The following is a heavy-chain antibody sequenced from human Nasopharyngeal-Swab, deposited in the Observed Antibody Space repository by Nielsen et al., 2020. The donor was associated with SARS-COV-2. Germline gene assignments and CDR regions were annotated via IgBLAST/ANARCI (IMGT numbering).Heavy chain of an antibody. D-gene: IGHD6-19*01. J-gene: IGHJ4*02. CDR2: ISGSGGST. CDR1: GFTFSSYA. CDR3: AKDLSSSGLDY. Sequence: GESLKISYAAYGFTFSSYAMSWASQAQGKGLEWVSAISGSGGSTYYADSVKGRFTISRDNSKNTLYLQMNSLRAEDTAVYYCAKDLSSSGLDYWGQGTLVTVSS. V-gene: IGHV3-23*01.